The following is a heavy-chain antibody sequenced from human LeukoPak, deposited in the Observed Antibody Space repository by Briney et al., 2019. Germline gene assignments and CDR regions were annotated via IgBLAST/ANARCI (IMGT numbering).Heavy chain of an antibody. J-gene: IGHJ4*02. V-gene: IGHV1-2*02. D-gene: IGHD6-19*01. Sequence: ASVKVSCKASGYTFSDYYIHWVRQAPGQGLEWMAWINPDSGGTNYAQKFQGRVTVARDTSISTAYMELNRLTSDDTAVYYCARVAVGPFDYWGQGTLVTVSS. CDR2: INPDSGGT. CDR3: ARVAVGPFDY. CDR1: GYTFSDYY.